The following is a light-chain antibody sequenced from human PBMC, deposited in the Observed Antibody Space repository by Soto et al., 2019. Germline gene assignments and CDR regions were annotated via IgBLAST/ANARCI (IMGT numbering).Light chain of an antibody. V-gene: IGLV2-11*01. J-gene: IGLJ1*01. CDR2: DVR. Sequence: QSVLNQPRSVSGSAGQSVTLSCTGASSDVGNYNSVSWYQQHPGKAPKLIIYDVRKRPSGVPDRFSGSKSGNTASLTISGLQAEDEADYFCCSYAGSHTYVFGTGTKGTVL. CDR1: SSDVGNYNS. CDR3: CSYAGSHTYV.